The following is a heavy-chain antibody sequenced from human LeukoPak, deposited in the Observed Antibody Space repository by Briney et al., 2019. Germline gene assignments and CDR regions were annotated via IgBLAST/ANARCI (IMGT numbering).Heavy chain of an antibody. D-gene: IGHD6-19*01. V-gene: IGHV4-34*01. CDR3: ARTGIAVRGYFDY. Sequence: SETLSLTCAVYGGSFSGYYWSWIRQPPGKGLEWIGEINHSGSTNYNPSLKSRVTISVDTSKNQFSLKLSSVTAADTAVYYCARTGIAVRGYFDYWGQGTLVTVSS. CDR2: INHSGST. J-gene: IGHJ4*02. CDR1: GGSFSGYY.